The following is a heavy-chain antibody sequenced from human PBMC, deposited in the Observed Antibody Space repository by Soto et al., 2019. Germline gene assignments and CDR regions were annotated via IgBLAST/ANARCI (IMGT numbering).Heavy chain of an antibody. CDR2: IYYSGST. CDR3: AREQESYDSSGGYYYGMDV. D-gene: IGHD3-22*01. J-gene: IGHJ6*02. V-gene: IGHV4-30-4*01. Sequence: QVQLQESGPGLVKPSQTLSLTCTVSGDSISNGDFYWSWIRQPPGKGLEWIGYIYYSGSTYYNPPRKSRVTISVDTSKNQCSLRLSSVTAADTAVYYCAREQESYDSSGGYYYGMDVWGQGTTVTVSS. CDR1: GDSISNGDFY.